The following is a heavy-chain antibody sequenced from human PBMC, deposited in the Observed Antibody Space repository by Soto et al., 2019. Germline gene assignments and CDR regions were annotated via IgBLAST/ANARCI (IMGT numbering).Heavy chain of an antibody. CDR2: ISGSGGRT. J-gene: IGHJ4*02. D-gene: IGHD3-10*01. CDR1: GFTFSSFA. V-gene: IGHV3-23*01. CDR3: AKVGMDYYGHSISFFGY. Sequence: QPEGSLRLSCAASGFTFSSFAMSWVRHAPGKGLEWVSAISGSGGRTYYEASGNGRFTISRDKSKNTLYLQMNSLRAEDTAVYYCAKVGMDYYGHSISFFGYRGQGTPV.